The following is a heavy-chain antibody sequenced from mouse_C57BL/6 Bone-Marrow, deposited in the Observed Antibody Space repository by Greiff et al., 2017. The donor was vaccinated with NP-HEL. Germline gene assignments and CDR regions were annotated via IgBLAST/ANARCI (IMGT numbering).Heavy chain of an antibody. V-gene: IGHV1-26*01. CDR3: ASRYYYGKGDY. CDR2: INPNNGGT. CDR1: GYTFTDYY. Sequence: EVQLQQSGPELVKPGASVKISCKASGYTFTDYYMNWVKQSHGKSLEWIGDINPNNGGTSYNQKFKGKATLTVDKSSSTAYMELRSLTSEDSAVYYCASRYYYGKGDYWGQGTTLTVSS. D-gene: IGHD1-1*01. J-gene: IGHJ2*01.